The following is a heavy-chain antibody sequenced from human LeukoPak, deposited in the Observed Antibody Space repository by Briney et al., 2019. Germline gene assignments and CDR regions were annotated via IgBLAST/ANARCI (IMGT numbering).Heavy chain of an antibody. CDR3: ARARYCSGGSCYSFGAFDI. Sequence: SETLSLTCAVYGGSFSGYYWSWIRQPPGKGLEWIGEINHSGSTNYNPSLESRVTISLDTSKNHFSLKLSSVTAADTTVYYCARARYCSGGSCYSFGAFDIWGQGTMVTVSS. CDR2: INHSGST. CDR1: GGSFSGYY. D-gene: IGHD2-15*01. J-gene: IGHJ3*02. V-gene: IGHV4-34*01.